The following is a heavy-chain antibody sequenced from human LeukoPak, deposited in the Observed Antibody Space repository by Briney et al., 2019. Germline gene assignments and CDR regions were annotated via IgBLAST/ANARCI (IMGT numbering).Heavy chain of an antibody. CDR2: MNSNSGNT. V-gene: IGHV1-8*01. J-gene: IGHJ5*02. Sequence: ASVKVSCKASGYTFTSYDINWVRQATGQGLEWMGWMNSNSGNTGFAQKFQRRITMTRNTSISTAYMELSSLRSEETAVYYCTRGRDGSGNYRWFDPWGQGTLVTVSS. CDR1: GYTFTSYD. D-gene: IGHD3-10*01. CDR3: TRGRDGSGNYRWFDP.